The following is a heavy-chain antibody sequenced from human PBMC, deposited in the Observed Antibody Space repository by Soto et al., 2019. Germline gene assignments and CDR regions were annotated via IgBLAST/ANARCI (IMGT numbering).Heavy chain of an antibody. V-gene: IGHV3-23*01. Sequence: GGSLRLSCAASGFTFSSYAMSWVRQAPGKGLEWVSAISGSGGSTYYADSVKGRFTISRDNSKNTLYLQMNSLRAEDTAVYYCAKEGNPIPYLTGYYRLGWFDPWGHGTLVTVSS. D-gene: IGHD3-9*01. J-gene: IGHJ5*02. CDR2: ISGSGGST. CDR3: AKEGNPIPYLTGYYRLGWFDP. CDR1: GFTFSSYA.